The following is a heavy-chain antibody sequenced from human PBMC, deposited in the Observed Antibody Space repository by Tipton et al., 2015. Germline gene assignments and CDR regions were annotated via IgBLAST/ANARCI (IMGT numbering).Heavy chain of an antibody. CDR3: ASPGGVRGAEGAFDI. Sequence: QLVQSGAEVKKPGESLKISCKGSGYSFTSYWIGWVRQMPGKGLEWRGVIYPGDSETRYSPSFQGQVTTSADKSISTAYLQWSSLKAADTAMYYCASPGGVRGAEGAFDIWGQGTMVTVSS. D-gene: IGHD3-10*01. CDR2: IYPGDSET. V-gene: IGHV5-51*01. CDR1: GYSFTSYW. J-gene: IGHJ3*02.